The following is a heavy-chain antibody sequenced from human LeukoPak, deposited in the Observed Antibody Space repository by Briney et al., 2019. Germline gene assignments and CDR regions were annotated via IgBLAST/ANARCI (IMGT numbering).Heavy chain of an antibody. CDR1: GGPFRGFF. Sequence: PSETLSLTCAVYGGPFRGFFWSWIRQAPGKGLDWNGEVSHSGRSNYNPSLKSRINISLDTSKSQFSLRLTSVTAADTAVYYCARGIFYGGRNQYIWLDLWGQGTLVTVSS. CDR2: VSHSGRS. CDR3: ARGIFYGGRNQYIWLDL. D-gene: IGHD4-23*01. V-gene: IGHV4-34*01. J-gene: IGHJ5*02.